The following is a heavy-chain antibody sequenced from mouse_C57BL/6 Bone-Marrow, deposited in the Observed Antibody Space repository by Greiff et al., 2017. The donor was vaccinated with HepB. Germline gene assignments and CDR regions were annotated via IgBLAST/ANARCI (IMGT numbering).Heavy chain of an antibody. CDR3: ARKPYGSRYWYFDV. D-gene: IGHD1-1*01. CDR2: ILPSIGRT. Sequence: VQLQQSGSELMSPGSSVKLSCKDFDSEVFPIAYMSWVRQKPGHGFEWIGGILPSIGRTIYGEKFEDKATLDADTLSNTAYLELNSLTSEDSAIYYCARKPYGSRYWYFDVWGTGTTVTVSS. V-gene: IGHV15-2*01. J-gene: IGHJ1*03. CDR1: DSEVFPIAY.